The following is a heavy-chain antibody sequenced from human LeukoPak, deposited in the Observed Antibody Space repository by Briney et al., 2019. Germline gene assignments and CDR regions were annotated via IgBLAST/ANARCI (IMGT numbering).Heavy chain of an antibody. Sequence: PSETLSLTCVVSGGSISGGGYSWSWIRQPPGKGLEWIGYIFHTGSTFYNPSLKSRITISGDRSKNQFSLKLSSVTAADTAVYYCARGRDSYGSGTYYFEYWGQGTLVTVSS. V-gene: IGHV4-30-2*01. CDR3: ARGRDSYGSGTYYFEY. J-gene: IGHJ4*02. CDR2: IFHTGST. CDR1: GGSISGGGYS. D-gene: IGHD3-10*01.